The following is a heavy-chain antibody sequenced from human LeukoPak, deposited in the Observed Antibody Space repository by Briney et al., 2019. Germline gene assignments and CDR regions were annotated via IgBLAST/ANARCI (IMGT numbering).Heavy chain of an antibody. V-gene: IGHV4-30-2*01. D-gene: IGHD5-12*01. CDR2: IYHSGST. J-gene: IGHJ4*02. CDR1: GGSISSGGYY. CDR3: ARDRQWLRFYYFDY. Sequence: SETLSLTCTVSGGSISSGGYYWSWIRQPPGKGLEWIGYIYHSGSTYYNPSLKSRVTISVDRSKNQFSLKLSSVTAADTAVYYCARDRQWLRFYYFDYWGQGTLVTVSS.